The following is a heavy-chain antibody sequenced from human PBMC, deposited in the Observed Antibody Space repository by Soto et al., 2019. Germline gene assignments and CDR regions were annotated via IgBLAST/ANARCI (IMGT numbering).Heavy chain of an antibody. D-gene: IGHD3-22*01. CDR1: DYTFTSYG. CDR2: INAYNGNT. Sequence: ASVKVSCKPSDYTFTSYGIIWVRQAPGQRLEWMGWINAYNGNTNYAQKFQGRVTMTTDTSARTAYMELSSLRSEDTAVYYCARDEDNYDSSGSLDYWGQGTLVTVSS. J-gene: IGHJ4*02. V-gene: IGHV1-18*01. CDR3: ARDEDNYDSSGSLDY.